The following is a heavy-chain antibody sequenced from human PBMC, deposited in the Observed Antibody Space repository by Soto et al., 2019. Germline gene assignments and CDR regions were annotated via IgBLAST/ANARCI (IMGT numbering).Heavy chain of an antibody. CDR2: INHSGST. CDR3: AVPAAIIYGMDV. CDR1: GGSFSGYY. J-gene: IGHJ6*02. V-gene: IGHV4-34*01. Sequence: SETLSLTCAVYGGSFSGYYWSWIRQPPGKGLEWIGEINHSGSTNYNPSLKSRVTISVDTSKNRFSLKLSSVTAADTAVYYCAVPAAIIYGMDVWGQGTTVTVSS. D-gene: IGHD2-2*02.